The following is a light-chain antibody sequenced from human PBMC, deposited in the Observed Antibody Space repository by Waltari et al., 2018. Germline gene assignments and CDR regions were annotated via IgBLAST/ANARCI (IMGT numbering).Light chain of an antibody. J-gene: IGLJ3*02. CDR3: SSYTASSTWV. V-gene: IGLV2-14*01. CDR2: EVT. Sequence: QSALSQPASVSGSPGQSISISCPGTRSDIGVYNFVSWFQQSPGKAPKLMIYEVTNRPSGVSDRFSGSKSDNTASLTISGHQAEDEADYYCSSYTASSTWVFGGGTKLSVL. CDR1: RSDIGVYNF.